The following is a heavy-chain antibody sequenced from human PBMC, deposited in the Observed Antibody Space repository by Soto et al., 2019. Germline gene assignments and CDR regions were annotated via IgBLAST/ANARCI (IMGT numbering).Heavy chain of an antibody. J-gene: IGHJ4*02. V-gene: IGHV3-11*05. Sequence: GGSVRLSCAVSGFTFSDYYMTWIRQAPGTGLEWVSYISSSTSHTSYADSVKGRFTISRDNAKNSLFLQMNSLRAEDTAVYYCARGRGAAADYFDFWGQGTLVTVSS. CDR3: ARGRGAAADYFDF. D-gene: IGHD6-13*01. CDR2: ISSSTSHT. CDR1: GFTFSDYY.